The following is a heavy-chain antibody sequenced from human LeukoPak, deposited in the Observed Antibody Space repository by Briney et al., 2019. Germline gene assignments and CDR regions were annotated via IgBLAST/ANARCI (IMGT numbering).Heavy chain of an antibody. CDR3: ARARILGYCSGGSCYSLDY. Sequence: SETLSFTCTVSGGSISSGSYYWSWIRQPAGKGLEWIGRIYTSGSTNYNPSLKSRVTISVDTSKNQFSLKLSSVTAADTAVYYCARARILGYCSGGSCYSLDYWGQGTLVTVSS. J-gene: IGHJ4*02. CDR1: GGSISSGSYY. D-gene: IGHD2-15*01. V-gene: IGHV4-61*02. CDR2: IYTSGST.